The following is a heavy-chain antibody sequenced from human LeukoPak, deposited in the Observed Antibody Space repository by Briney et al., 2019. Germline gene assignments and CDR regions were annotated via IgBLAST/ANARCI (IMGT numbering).Heavy chain of an antibody. V-gene: IGHV1-3*01. CDR3: ARGQGVLRYFDWLLDY. CDR2: INAGNGNT. D-gene: IGHD3-9*01. J-gene: IGHJ4*02. CDR1: GYTFTSYA. Sequence: ASVKVSCKASGYTFTSYAMHWVRQAPGQRLEWMGWINAGNGNTKYSQKFQGRVTITRDTSASTAYMELSSLRSEDTAVYYCARGQGVLRYFDWLLDYWGQGTLVTVSS.